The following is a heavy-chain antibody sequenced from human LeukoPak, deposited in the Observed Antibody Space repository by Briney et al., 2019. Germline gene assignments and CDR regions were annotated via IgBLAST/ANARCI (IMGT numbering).Heavy chain of an antibody. D-gene: IGHD4-23*01. CDR2: INTNTGNP. V-gene: IGHV7-4-1*02. Sequence: ASVKVSCKASGYTFTGYYMHWVRQAPGQGLEWMGWINTNTGNPTYAQGFTGRFVFSLDTSVSTAYLQISSLKAEDTAVYYCARDPTTVVTRILDYWGQGTLVTVSS. CDR3: ARDPTTVVTRILDY. CDR1: GYTFTGYY. J-gene: IGHJ4*02.